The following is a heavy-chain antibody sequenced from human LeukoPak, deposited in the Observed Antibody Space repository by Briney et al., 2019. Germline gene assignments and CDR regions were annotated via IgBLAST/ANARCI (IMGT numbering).Heavy chain of an antibody. CDR3: ARDRTRITMTVGTFDY. CDR1: GFTFSIYG. CDR2: ISSDERTD. V-gene: IGHV3-30*03. Sequence: GSLRLPCGASGFTFSIYGMHWVRQAPGKGLEWVAVISSDERTDYYSDSVRGRFTVSRDNSKNTLYLQMNSLRAEDTALYYCARDRTRITMTVGTFDYWGQGTLVTVSS. D-gene: IGHD3-22*01. J-gene: IGHJ4*02.